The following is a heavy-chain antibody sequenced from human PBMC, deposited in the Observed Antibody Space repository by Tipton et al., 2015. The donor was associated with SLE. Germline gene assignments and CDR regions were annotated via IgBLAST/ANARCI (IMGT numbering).Heavy chain of an antibody. CDR3: ARDPSSIAVAATY. D-gene: IGHD6-19*01. CDR2: IYTCGST. J-gene: IGHJ4*02. V-gene: IGHV4-4*08. CDR1: GGSISSYY. Sequence: TLSLTCTVSGGSISSYYWSWIRQPPGKGLEWIGYIYTCGSTNYNPSLKSRVTISVDTSKNQFSLKLSSVTAADTAVYYCARDPSSIAVAATYWGQGTLVTVSS.